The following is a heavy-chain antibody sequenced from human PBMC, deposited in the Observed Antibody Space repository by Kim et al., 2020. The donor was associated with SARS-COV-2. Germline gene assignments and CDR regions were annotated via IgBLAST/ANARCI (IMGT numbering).Heavy chain of an antibody. CDR2: IGTAGDT. J-gene: IGHJ3*02. D-gene: IGHD3-22*01. CDR1: GFTFSSYA. V-gene: IGHV3-13*01. Sequence: GGSLRLSCAASGFTFSSYAMHWVRQATGKGLEWVSAIGTAGDTYYPGSVKGRFTISRENDKNSSYLQLISLRAGDTAVYYCARASGWLPDGGAFVIWGQG. CDR3: ARASGWLPDGGAFVI.